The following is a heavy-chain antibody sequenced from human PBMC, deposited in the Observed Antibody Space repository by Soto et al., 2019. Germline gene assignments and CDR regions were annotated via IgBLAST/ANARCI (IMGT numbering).Heavy chain of an antibody. CDR3: ATLLVPTTVLSPWFDP. V-gene: IGHV3-21*06. CDR1: GISFGSYT. D-gene: IGHD1-7*01. CDR2: ISTSASHI. J-gene: IGHJ5*02. Sequence: GSLRLSCTTSGISFGSYTMNWVRQAPGKGLEWVSSISTSASHIYYADSVKGRFTVSRDDGKNTLYLQMNNLRAEDTAVYFCATLLVPTTVLSPWFDPWGQGTLVTVSS.